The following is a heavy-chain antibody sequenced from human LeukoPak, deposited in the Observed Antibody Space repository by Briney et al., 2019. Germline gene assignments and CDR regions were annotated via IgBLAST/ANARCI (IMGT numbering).Heavy chain of an antibody. D-gene: IGHD3-9*01. V-gene: IGHV4-4*09. J-gene: IGHJ4*02. CDR3: ARTLDTTGYFRNFDY. CDR1: GGSISRYY. Sequence: SETLSLTCTVSGGSISRYYWSWIRQPPGKGLEWVGYIYSSGTTKYNPSLKSRATISIDTSKNQFSLTLYSVTAADTAVYYCARTLDTTGYFRNFDYWGQGSPVTVSS. CDR2: IYSSGTT.